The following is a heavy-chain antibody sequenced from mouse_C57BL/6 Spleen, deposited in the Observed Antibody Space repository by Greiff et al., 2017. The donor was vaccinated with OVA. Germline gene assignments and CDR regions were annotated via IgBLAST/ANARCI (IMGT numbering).Heavy chain of an antibody. CDR2: ISDGGSYT. CDR3: ARDGLGRLYWYVDV. Sequence: EVMLVESGGGLVKPGGSLKLSCAASGFTFSSYAMSWVRQTPEKRLEWVATISDGGSYTYYPDNVKGRFTISRDNAKNNLYLQMSHLKSEDTAMYYCARDGLGRLYWYVDVWGTGTTVTVSS. J-gene: IGHJ1*03. D-gene: IGHD4-1*01. CDR1: GFTFSSYA. V-gene: IGHV5-4*01.